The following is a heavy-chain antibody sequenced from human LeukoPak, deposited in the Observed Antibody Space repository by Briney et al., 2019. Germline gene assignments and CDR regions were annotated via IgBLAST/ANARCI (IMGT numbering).Heavy chain of an antibody. J-gene: IGHJ3*02. Sequence: SQTLALTCAVSGCSISSSSYYWGWIRQPPGKGLELIGNIYYSGSTYYNPSLKSRVTISVDTSKNQLSLKLSSVTAADTAVYYCARQTAAEAFDIWGQGTMVTVSS. CDR2: IYYSGST. CDR3: ARQTAAEAFDI. V-gene: IGHV4-39*01. D-gene: IGHD6-13*01. CDR1: GCSISSSSYY.